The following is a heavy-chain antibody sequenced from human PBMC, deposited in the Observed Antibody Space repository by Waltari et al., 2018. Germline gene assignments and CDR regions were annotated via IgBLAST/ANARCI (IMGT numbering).Heavy chain of an antibody. V-gene: IGHV1-18*01. CDR3: ARDRRKWLQPDAFDL. D-gene: IGHD5-18*01. J-gene: IGHJ3*01. Sequence: QAQLVQSGAEVKQPGASVKVSCKASGSTFINYGLSWVRQAPGQGFEWMAWISTSNGNTYFAQRFQGRVTVTTDAASTTAYMELENLMSDDTAVYYCARDRRKWLQPDAFDLWGQGTVVTVSS. CDR2: ISTSNGNT. CDR1: GSTFINYG.